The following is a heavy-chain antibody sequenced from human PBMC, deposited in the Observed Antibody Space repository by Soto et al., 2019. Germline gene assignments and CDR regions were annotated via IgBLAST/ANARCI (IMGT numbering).Heavy chain of an antibody. V-gene: IGHV3-30*18. CDR2: ISYDGSNK. D-gene: IGHD2-2*01. CDR1: GFTFSSYG. J-gene: IGHJ4*02. Sequence: GGSLRLSCAASGFTFSSYGMHWVRQAPGKGLEWVAVISYDGSNKYYADSVKGRFTISRDNSKNTLYLQMNSLRAEDTAVYYCAKDRKEYCSSTSCYRQYYFDYWGQGTLVTVSS. CDR3: AKDRKEYCSSTSCYRQYYFDY.